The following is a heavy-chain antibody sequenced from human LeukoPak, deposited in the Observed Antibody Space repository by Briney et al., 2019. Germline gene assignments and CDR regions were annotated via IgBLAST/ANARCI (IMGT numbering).Heavy chain of an antibody. D-gene: IGHD5-18*01. CDR2: ISSSSSYI. CDR1: GFTFSSYS. CDR3: ARDLSGVAGYTYGRGIDY. Sequence: GGSLRLSCAASGFTFSSYSMNWVRQAPGKGLEWVSSISSSSSYIYYADSVKGRFTISRDNAKNSLYLQMNSLRAEDTAVYYCARDLSGVAGYTYGRGIDYWGQGTLVTVSS. J-gene: IGHJ4*02. V-gene: IGHV3-21*01.